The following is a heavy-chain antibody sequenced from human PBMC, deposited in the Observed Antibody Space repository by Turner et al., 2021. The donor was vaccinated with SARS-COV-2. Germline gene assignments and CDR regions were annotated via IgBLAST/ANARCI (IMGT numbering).Heavy chain of an antibody. Sequence: VKPGGSLRLSCAASGFAFNIYSMNWVRQAPGKGLELVSAISSSGKNVYYADSVKGRFTISRDNAKSSLYLQMNSLRVEDTALYYCAKVRVDVSKRSDAFDIWGQGTMVTVSS. CDR1: GFAFNIYS. CDR3: AKVRVDVSKRSDAFDI. J-gene: IGHJ3*02. CDR2: ISSSGKNV. V-gene: IGHV3-21*01. D-gene: IGHD5-12*01.